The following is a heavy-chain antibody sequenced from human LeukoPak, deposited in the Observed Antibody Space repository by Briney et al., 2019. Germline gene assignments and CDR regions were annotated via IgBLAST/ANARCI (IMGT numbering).Heavy chain of an antibody. CDR3: ASRS. CDR1: GFPFRSFT. J-gene: IGHJ5*02. V-gene: IGHV3-21*01. CDR2: ISSSSSYI. Sequence: GGSLGFSGAASGFPFRSFTMNWFRRPPGKGLEWVSSISSSSSYIYYADSVKGRFTISRDNAKNSLYLQMNSLRAEDTAVYYCASRSWGQGTLVTVSS.